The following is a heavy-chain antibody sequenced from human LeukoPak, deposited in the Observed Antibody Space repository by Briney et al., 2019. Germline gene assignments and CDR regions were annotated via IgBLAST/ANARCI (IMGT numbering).Heavy chain of an antibody. CDR1: GFTFSDHY. D-gene: IGHD2-15*01. V-gene: IGHV3-11*04. J-gene: IGHJ4*02. CDR2: ISSSGSTI. CDR3: ARDGRISDY. Sequence: GGSLRLSCAASGFTFSDHYMFWIRQAPRKGLAWVSYISSSGSTIYYADSVKGRFTIYRDNGKNSLYRQMNSLRAEDTSVYYCARDGRISDYWGQGTLVTVSS.